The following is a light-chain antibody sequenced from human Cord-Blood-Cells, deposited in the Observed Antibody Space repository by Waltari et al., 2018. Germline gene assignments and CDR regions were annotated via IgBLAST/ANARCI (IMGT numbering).Light chain of an antibody. J-gene: IGLJ2*01. CDR1: SSDVGGYYY. Sequence: QSALTQPLSASGSPGQSVTISCPGTSSDVGGYYYVSWYQQHPGKAPNLMIYEVSKRPSGVPDRFSGSKSGNTASLTVSGLQAEDEADYYCSSYAGSNNLVFGGGTKLTVL. CDR2: EVS. V-gene: IGLV2-8*01. CDR3: SSYAGSNNLV.